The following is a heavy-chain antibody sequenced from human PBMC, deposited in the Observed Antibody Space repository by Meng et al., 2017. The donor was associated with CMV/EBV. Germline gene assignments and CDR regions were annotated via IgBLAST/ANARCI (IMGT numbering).Heavy chain of an antibody. J-gene: IGHJ6*02. D-gene: IGHD3-3*01. CDR3: ARDVWSIFGVVIKEVGMDV. V-gene: IGHV4-39*07. Sequence: GSLRLSCTVFGGSISSSSYYWGWIRQPPGKGLEWIVSIYYSGSTYYNPSLKSRVTISVDTSKNQFSLKLSSVTAADTAVYYCARDVWSIFGVVIKEVGMDVWGQGTTVTVSS. CDR2: IYYSGST. CDR1: GGSISSSSYY.